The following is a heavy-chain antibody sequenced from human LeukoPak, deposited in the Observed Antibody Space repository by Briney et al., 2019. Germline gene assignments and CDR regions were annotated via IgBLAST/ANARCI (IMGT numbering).Heavy chain of an antibody. CDR2: IRYDGSNK. D-gene: IGHD6-19*01. CDR1: GVTFSSYG. Sequence: GGSLRLSCAASGVTFSSYGMHWGRQAPGKGLEGVAFIRYDGSNKYYADSVKGRFTISRDNSKNTLYLQMNSLRAEDTAVYYCAREWDSSGWYGSFDYWGQGTLVTVSS. V-gene: IGHV3-30*02. J-gene: IGHJ4*02. CDR3: AREWDSSGWYGSFDY.